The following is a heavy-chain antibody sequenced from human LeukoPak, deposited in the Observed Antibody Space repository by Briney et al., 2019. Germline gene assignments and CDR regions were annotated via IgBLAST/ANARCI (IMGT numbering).Heavy chain of an antibody. CDR1: GFTLSSYS. J-gene: IGHJ4*02. D-gene: IGHD3-9*01. CDR3: ARDLDWGPDY. V-gene: IGHV3-48*01. Sequence: QPGGSLRLSCAASGFTLSSYSMNWVRQAPGKGLEWVSCISSDSSTIYYTDSVKGRFTISRDNARNSLFLQMNSLRAEDTAVYYCARDLDWGPDYWGQGTLVTVSS. CDR2: ISSDSSTI.